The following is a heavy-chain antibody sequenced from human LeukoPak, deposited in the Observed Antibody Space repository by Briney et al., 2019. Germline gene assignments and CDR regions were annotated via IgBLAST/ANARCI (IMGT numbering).Heavy chain of an antibody. J-gene: IGHJ4*02. V-gene: IGHV3-23*01. D-gene: IGHD3-9*01. Sequence: GASLRLSCAASGFTFSSYAMSWVRQAPGKGLEWVSAISGSGGSTYYADSVKGRLTISRDNSKNTLYLQMNSLRAEDTAVYYCAKDSAPYYDILTGYSLFDYWGQGTLVTVSS. CDR3: AKDSAPYYDILTGYSLFDY. CDR1: GFTFSSYA. CDR2: ISGSGGST.